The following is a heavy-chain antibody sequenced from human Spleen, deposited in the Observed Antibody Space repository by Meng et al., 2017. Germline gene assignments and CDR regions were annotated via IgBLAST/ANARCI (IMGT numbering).Heavy chain of an antibody. J-gene: IGHJ4*02. CDR3: AKDIRSSSFYYFDY. Sequence: GGSLRLSCAASGFSFSSYEMNWVRQAPGKGLEWVSYISSSGSYIYYADSVKGRFSISRDNAKNSLYLQMNSLRAEDTAFYYCAKDIRSSSFYYFDYWGQGTLVTVSS. V-gene: IGHV3-21*04. CDR2: ISSSGSYI. CDR1: GFSFSSYE. D-gene: IGHD6-6*01.